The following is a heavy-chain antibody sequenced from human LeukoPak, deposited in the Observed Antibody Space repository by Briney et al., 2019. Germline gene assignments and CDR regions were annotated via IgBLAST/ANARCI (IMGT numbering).Heavy chain of an antibody. CDR1: GFTFSSYA. Sequence: GGSLRLSCAASGFTFSSYAMNWARQAPGKGLEWVSSIDSSSSYIYYADSVKGRLTISRANAKNSLFLQMNSLRAEDTAVYYCARGPHGGFVIIPTEFWGQGTLVTVSS. CDR2: IDSSSSYI. J-gene: IGHJ4*02. CDR3: ARGPHGGFVIIPTEF. D-gene: IGHD3-3*01. V-gene: IGHV3-21*01.